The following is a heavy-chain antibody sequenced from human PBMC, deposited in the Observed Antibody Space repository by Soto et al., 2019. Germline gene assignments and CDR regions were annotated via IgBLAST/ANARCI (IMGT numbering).Heavy chain of an antibody. CDR1: GYTFTSYG. CDR2: ISAYNGNT. D-gene: IGHD6-19*01. J-gene: IGHJ4*02. V-gene: IGHV1-18*01. CDR3: ARDQVTFGYSSGFDY. Sequence: QVQLVQSGAEVKKPGASVKVSCKASGYTFTSYGISWVRQAPGQGLEWMGWISAYNGNTNYAQKLQSRVTTTTDTSTSTAYMELRSLRSDDTAVYYCARDQVTFGYSSGFDYWGQGTLVTVSS.